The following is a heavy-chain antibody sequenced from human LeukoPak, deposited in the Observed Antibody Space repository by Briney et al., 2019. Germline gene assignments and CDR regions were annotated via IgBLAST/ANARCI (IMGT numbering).Heavy chain of an antibody. V-gene: IGHV4-34*01. Sequence: PSETLSLTCAVYGGSFSGYYWSWIRQPPGKGLEWIGEINHSGSTNYNPSLKSRVTISVDTSKNQFSLKLSSVTAADTAVYYCARDHRGWFDPWGQGTLVTVSS. CDR2: INHSGST. CDR3: ARDHRGWFDP. J-gene: IGHJ5*02. CDR1: GGSFSGYY.